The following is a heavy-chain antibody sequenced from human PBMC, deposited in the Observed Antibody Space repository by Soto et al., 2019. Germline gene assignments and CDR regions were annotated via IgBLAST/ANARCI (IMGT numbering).Heavy chain of an antibody. Sequence: SVKVSCKASGGTFSSYAISWVRQAPGQGLEWMGGIIPIFGTANYAQKFQGRVTITADESTSTAYMELSSLRSEDTAVYYCASNYYDSSGYNHAFDIWGQGTMVTVSS. V-gene: IGHV1-69*13. J-gene: IGHJ3*02. CDR1: GGTFSSYA. CDR3: ASNYYDSSGYNHAFDI. CDR2: IIPIFGTA. D-gene: IGHD3-22*01.